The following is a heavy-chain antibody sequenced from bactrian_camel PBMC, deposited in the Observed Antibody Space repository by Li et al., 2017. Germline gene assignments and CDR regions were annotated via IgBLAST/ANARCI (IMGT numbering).Heavy chain of an antibody. V-gene: IGHV3-2*01. J-gene: IGHJ7*01. CDR1: GF. D-gene: IGHD5*01. CDR2: ICSHGGNT. Sequence: HVQLVESGGGLVQPGGSVRLSCAASGFMSWVRQAPGKGLEWVSSICSHGGNTYDADSVKGRFTISRDNANNMVYLQLNSLKTEDAAMYYCAKDHAFKSWVPYDMDYWGKGTQVTVS.